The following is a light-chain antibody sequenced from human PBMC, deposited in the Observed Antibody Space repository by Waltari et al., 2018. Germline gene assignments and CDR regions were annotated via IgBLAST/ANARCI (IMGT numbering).Light chain of an antibody. V-gene: IGLV3-19*01. J-gene: IGLJ1*01. CDR2: GKN. CDR3: NSRDSSGNLYV. CDR1: SLRRNY. Sequence: SSELTQDPAVSVALGQTVRITCQGASLRRNYASWYQRKPGQAPVLVIYGKNNRPSGIPDRFSGSSSGDTASLTITGAQAEDEADYYCNSRDSSGNLYVFGTGTKVTVL.